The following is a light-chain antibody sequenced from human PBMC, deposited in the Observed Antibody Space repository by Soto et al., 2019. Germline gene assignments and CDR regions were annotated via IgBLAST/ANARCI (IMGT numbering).Light chain of an antibody. CDR3: QQLTNFRFT. CDR2: GAS. J-gene: IGKJ2*01. Sequence: EIVMTQSPVTLAVSPGERATLSCRASQSVRSNLAWYQQKPGQAPRLLIFGASTRATGIPARFSGSGSGTEFTLTISSLQSEDFATYYCQQLTNFRFTFGQGTKLDIK. CDR1: QSVRSN. V-gene: IGKV3-15*01.